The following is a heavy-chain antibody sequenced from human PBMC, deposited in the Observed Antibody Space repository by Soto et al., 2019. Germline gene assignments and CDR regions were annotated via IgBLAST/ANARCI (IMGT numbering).Heavy chain of an antibody. CDR2: VSFDGSNK. CDR1: GFTFNYYP. D-gene: IGHD6-19*01. J-gene: IGHJ6*02. CDR3: ARLTGPLVAVLYIYPLDGREAMSDVYV. Sequence: QMQLVESGGGGVQPGGSLRLSCAASGFTFNYYPMHWVRQAPGKGLEWVAVVSFDGSNKYYAESVNGRFTSSKDNSKNTLYMQMNRLTSEDTAVYYCARLTGPLVAVLYIYPLDGREAMSDVYVWGRGTTVTVSS. V-gene: IGHV3-30-3*01.